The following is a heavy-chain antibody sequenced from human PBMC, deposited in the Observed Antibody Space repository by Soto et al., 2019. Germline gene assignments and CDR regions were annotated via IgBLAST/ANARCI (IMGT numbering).Heavy chain of an antibody. CDR1: GFSLSTSGAG. Sequence: SGPTLVNPTQTLTLTCTFSGFSLSTSGAGVGWIRQPPGKALEWLALIYWDDDKRYSPSLKSRLTITKDTSKNQVVLTMTNMDPVDTATYYCARTYYYDSSGYYNYWGQGTLVTVSS. J-gene: IGHJ4*02. V-gene: IGHV2-5*02. CDR2: IYWDDDK. CDR3: ARTYYYDSSGYYNY. D-gene: IGHD3-22*01.